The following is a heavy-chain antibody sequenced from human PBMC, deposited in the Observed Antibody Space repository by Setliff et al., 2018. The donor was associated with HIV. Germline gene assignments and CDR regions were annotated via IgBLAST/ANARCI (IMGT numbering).Heavy chain of an antibody. Sequence: ASLKISCTASGDKSMTYWIGWVRQMPGKGLVWMGIIFPGDSDTKYSPSFEGQVTISADKSINTAYLPWTSLRASDTAMYYCAKHMVRGAITGEAFDVWGQGTMVTVSS. CDR2: IFPGDSDT. V-gene: IGHV5-51*01. D-gene: IGHD3-10*01. J-gene: IGHJ3*01. CDR3: AKHMVRGAITGEAFDV. CDR1: GDKSMTYW.